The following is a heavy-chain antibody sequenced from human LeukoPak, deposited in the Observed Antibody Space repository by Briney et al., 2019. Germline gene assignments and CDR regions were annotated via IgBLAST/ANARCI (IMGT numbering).Heavy chain of an antibody. V-gene: IGHV3-7*01. CDR3: ARSYDSSGYYSAFDY. J-gene: IGHJ4*02. D-gene: IGHD3-22*01. CDR1: GFTFSSYW. CDR2: IKQDGSEK. Sequence: GGSLRLSCAASGFTFSSYWMSWVRQAPGKGLEWVANIKQDGSEKYYVDSVKGRFTISRDNAKNTLYLQMNSLRAEDTAVYYCARSYDSSGYYSAFDYWGQGTLVTVSS.